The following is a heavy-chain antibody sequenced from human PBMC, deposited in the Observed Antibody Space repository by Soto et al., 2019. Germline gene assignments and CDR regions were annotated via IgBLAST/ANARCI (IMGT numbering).Heavy chain of an antibody. CDR1: GFNFKKFA. CDR2: ISCCGGSA. J-gene: IGHJ4*02. D-gene: IGHD6-19*01. CDR3: AKADGQQWLIPHLDN. Sequence: EVQLLESGGGVVQRGGSLRLSCVASGFNFKKFAMAWFRQAAGGGLEGVSGISCCGGSASYADSVKGRFSIARDDSKNTVSLQLNSLRVEDTAQYYCAKADGQQWLIPHLDNWGQGTLVTVS. V-gene: IGHV3-23*01.